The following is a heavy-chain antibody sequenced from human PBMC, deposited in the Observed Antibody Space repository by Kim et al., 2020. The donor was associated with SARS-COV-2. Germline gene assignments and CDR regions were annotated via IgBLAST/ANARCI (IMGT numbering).Heavy chain of an antibody. V-gene: IGHV3-9*01. CDR2: FSLDTDRI. Sequence: GGSLRLSCTVPAFTFHKYAVHWVRQTPGKGLEWVSDFSLDTDRIDYADSVRGRFTISRDTATSTIHLQMNSLRVEDTALYYCTKDIKAGGADVWGQGTTVTVSS. J-gene: IGHJ6*02. CDR1: AFTFHKYA. CDR3: TKDIKAGGADV.